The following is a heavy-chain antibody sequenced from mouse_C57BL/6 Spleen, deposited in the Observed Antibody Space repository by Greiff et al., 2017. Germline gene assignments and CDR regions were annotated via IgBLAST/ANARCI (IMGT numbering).Heavy chain of an antibody. Sequence: VKVEESGPGLVAPSQSLSITCTVSGFSLTSYGVHWVRQPPGKGLEWLVVIWSDGSTTYNSALKSRLSISKDNSKSQVFLKMNSLQTDDTAMYYCARQGGYYYAMDYWGQGTSVTVSS. CDR3: ARQGGYYYAMDY. D-gene: IGHD2-2*01. CDR1: GFSLTSYG. J-gene: IGHJ4*01. CDR2: IWSDGST. V-gene: IGHV2-6-1*01.